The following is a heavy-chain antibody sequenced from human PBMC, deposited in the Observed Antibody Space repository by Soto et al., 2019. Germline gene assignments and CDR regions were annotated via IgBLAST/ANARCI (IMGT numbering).Heavy chain of an antibody. CDR2: IDPSDSYT. CDR3: ARHVGIQDYYYGMDV. J-gene: IGHJ6*02. V-gene: IGHV5-10-1*01. CDR1: GYSFTSYW. Sequence: PGESLKISCKGSGYSFTSYWISWVRQMPGKGLEWMGRIDPSDSYTNYSPSFQGHVTISADKSISTAYLQWSSLKASDTAMYYCARHVGIQDYYYGMDVWGQGTTVTVSS. D-gene: IGHD5-18*01.